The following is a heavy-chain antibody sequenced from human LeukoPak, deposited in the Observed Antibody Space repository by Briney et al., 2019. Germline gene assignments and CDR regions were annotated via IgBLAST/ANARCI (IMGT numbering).Heavy chain of an antibody. CDR2: ISAYNGNT. CDR1: GYTFTSYG. Sequence: ASVKVSCKASGYTFTSYGIGWVRQAPGQGLEWMGWISAYNGNTNYAQKLQGRVTMTTDTSTSTAYMELRSLRSDDTAVYYCARVGYYGSGTQEWYYYYYMDVWGKGTTVTISS. J-gene: IGHJ6*03. CDR3: ARVGYYGSGTQEWYYYYYMDV. D-gene: IGHD3-10*01. V-gene: IGHV1-18*01.